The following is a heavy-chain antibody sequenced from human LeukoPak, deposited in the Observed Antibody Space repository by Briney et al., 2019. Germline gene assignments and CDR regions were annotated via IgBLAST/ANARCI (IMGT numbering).Heavy chain of an antibody. CDR2: ISSSSSYI. D-gene: IGHD6-13*01. V-gene: IGHV3-21*01. CDR3: ASWSGIAAAGQTFYYFDY. J-gene: IGHJ4*02. CDR1: GFTFSSYS. Sequence: KTGGSLRLSCAASGFTFSSYSMNWVRQAPGKGLEWVSSISSSSSYIYYADSVKGRFTISRDNAKNSLYLQMNSLRAEDTAVYYCASWSGIAAAGQTFYYFDYWGQGTLVTVSS.